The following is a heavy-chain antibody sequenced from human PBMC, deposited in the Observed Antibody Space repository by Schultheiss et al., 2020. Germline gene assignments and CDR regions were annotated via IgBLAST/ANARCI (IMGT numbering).Heavy chain of an antibody. J-gene: IGHJ6*02. D-gene: IGHD1-20*01. V-gene: IGHV3-30*03. Sequence: GGSLRLSCAASGFIFSSYGMHWVRQAPGKGLEWVAVISYDGSNKYYADSVKGRFTISRDNSKNTVFLQMNSLRVEDTAVYYCARMSFNWNDDYHYGMDVWGRGTTVTVSS. CDR3: ARMSFNWNDDYHYGMDV. CDR1: GFIFSSYG. CDR2: ISYDGSNK.